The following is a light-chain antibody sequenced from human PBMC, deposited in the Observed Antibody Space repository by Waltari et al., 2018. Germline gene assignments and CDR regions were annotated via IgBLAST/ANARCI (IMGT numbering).Light chain of an antibody. CDR2: DVT. J-gene: IGLJ2*01. Sequence: QSPLTQPASVSASPGQSITISCTGTSSDIGNDNLVTWYQQHPGKVPKLIIYDVTQRPSGVSDRFSGSKSDNTASLTISGLQDDDEADYYCCSYAVSTILVFGGGTKLTVL. CDR1: SSDIGNDNL. CDR3: CSYAVSTILV. V-gene: IGLV2-23*02.